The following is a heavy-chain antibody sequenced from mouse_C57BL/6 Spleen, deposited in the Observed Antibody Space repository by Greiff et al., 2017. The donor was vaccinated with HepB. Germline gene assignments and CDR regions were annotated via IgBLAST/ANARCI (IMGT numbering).Heavy chain of an antibody. CDR1: GFSLTSYG. V-gene: IGHV2-5*01. D-gene: IGHD2-2*01. Sequence: VKVVESGPGLVQPSQSLSITCTVSGFSLTSYGVHWVRQSPGKGLEWLGVIWRGGSTDYNAAFMSRLSITKDNSKSQVFFKMNSLQADDTAIYYCASMVTTNYAMDYWGQGTSVTVSS. CDR3: ASMVTTNYAMDY. J-gene: IGHJ4*01. CDR2: IWRGGST.